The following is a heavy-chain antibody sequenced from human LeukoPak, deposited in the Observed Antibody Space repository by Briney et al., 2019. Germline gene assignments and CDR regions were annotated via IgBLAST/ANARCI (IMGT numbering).Heavy chain of an antibody. D-gene: IGHD2-2*01. V-gene: IGHV4-59*08. CDR3: ARGGYCSSTSCLPALWFDP. CDR1: GASITSYY. Sequence: PSETLSLTCTVSGASITSYYWSWIRQPPGKGLEWIGYIPDSGTTSYNPSLKSRVTISVDTSKNQFSLKLSSVTAADTAVYYCARGGYCSSTSCLPALWFDPWGQGTLVTVSS. CDR2: IPDSGTT. J-gene: IGHJ5*02.